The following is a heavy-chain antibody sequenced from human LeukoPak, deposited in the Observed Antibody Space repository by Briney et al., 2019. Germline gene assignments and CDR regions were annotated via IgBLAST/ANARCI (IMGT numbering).Heavy chain of an antibody. CDR2: IRYDGSNK. Sequence: PGRSLRLSCAASGFTFSSYGMHWVRQAPGKGLEWVAFIRYDGSNKYYADSVKGRFTISRDNSKNTLYLQMNSLRAEDTAVYYCAKDGNYYDRTGYYFDYWGQGTLVTVSS. J-gene: IGHJ4*02. CDR3: AKDGNYYDRTGYYFDY. V-gene: IGHV3-30*02. D-gene: IGHD3-22*01. CDR1: GFTFSSYG.